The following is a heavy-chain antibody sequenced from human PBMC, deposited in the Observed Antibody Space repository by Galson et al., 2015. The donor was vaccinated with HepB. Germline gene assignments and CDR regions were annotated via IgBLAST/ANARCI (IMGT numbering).Heavy chain of an antibody. CDR2: ISYDGRSA. CDR3: SGYDFWSGYFDY. J-gene: IGHJ4*02. Sequence: SLRLSCAASFLTFASYNMFWVRQAPGKGLEWVALISYDGRSAHYAESVEGRFTISRDNPKDTLYLQMYSLRPEDTAVYYCSGYDFWSGYFDYWGQGALVTVSS. CDR1: FLTFASYN. V-gene: IGHV3-30*04. D-gene: IGHD3-3*01.